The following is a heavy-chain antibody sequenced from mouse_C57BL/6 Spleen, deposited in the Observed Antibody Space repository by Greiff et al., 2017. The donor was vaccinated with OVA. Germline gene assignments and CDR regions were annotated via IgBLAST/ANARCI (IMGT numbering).Heavy chain of an antibody. J-gene: IGHJ4*01. CDR2: IYPGSGST. CDR3: ASQTAQATLLAMDY. V-gene: IGHV1-55*01. D-gene: IGHD3-2*02. CDR1: GYTFTSYW. Sequence: QVQLQQPGAELVKPGASVKMSCKASGYTFTSYWITWVKQRPGQGLEWIGDIYPGSGSTNYNEKFKSKATLTVDTSSSTAYMQRSSLTSEDSAVYYCASQTAQATLLAMDYWGQGTSVTVSS.